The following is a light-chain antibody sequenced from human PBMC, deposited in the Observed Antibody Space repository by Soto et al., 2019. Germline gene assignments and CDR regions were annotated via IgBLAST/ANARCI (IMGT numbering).Light chain of an antibody. Sequence: QSALTQPPSVSGSPGQSVTISCTGTSSDVGGYDYVSWYQQRPGKAPKLMIYDVSKRPSGVPDRFSGSKSGNTASLTISGVQAEDESDYYCCSYAGSYPFVFGTGTKVTVL. J-gene: IGLJ1*01. CDR3: CSYAGSYPFV. V-gene: IGLV2-11*01. CDR2: DVS. CDR1: SSDVGGYDY.